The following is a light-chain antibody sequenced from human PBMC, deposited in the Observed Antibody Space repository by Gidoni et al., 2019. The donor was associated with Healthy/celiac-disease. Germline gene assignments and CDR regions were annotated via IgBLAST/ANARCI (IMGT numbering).Light chain of an antibody. CDR2: GTT. CDR3: QQYGSSPT. Sequence: EIVFTQSPGTLSLSPGDRATLSCRASQSVSSSYLAWYQQRPGQAPRLLIYGTTSCATGIPDRFSGIGSGTDFTLTISRLEPEDFAVYYCQQYGSSPTFGQGTKVEIK. CDR1: QSVSSSY. J-gene: IGKJ1*01. V-gene: IGKV3-20*01.